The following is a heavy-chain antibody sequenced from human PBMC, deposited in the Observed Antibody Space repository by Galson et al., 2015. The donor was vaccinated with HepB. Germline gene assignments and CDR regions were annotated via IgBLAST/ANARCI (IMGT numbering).Heavy chain of an antibody. V-gene: IGHV1-3*01. CDR3: AGVRNSYGYWIDY. D-gene: IGHD3-22*01. Sequence: SVKVSCKASGYTFTTYAVHWVRQAPGQRLEWMGWINAGNGNTKYSQKFQGRVTITRDTSASTVYMELSSLRSEDTAVYYCAGVRNSYGYWIDYWGQGTLVTVSS. J-gene: IGHJ4*02. CDR1: GYTFTTYA. CDR2: INAGNGNT.